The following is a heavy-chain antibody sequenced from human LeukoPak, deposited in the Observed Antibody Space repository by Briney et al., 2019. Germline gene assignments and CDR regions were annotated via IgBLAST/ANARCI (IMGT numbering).Heavy chain of an antibody. D-gene: IGHD3-22*01. CDR1: GFTFSSYE. V-gene: IGHV3-48*03. Sequence: GGSLRLSCAASGFTFSSYEMNWVRQAPGKGLEWVSYISSSGSTIYYADSVKGRFTISRDNAKNSLYLQMNSLRAEDTAVYYCARDISASYYDSSGYYPFDYWGQGTLVTVSS. J-gene: IGHJ4*02. CDR2: ISSSGSTI. CDR3: ARDISASYYDSSGYYPFDY.